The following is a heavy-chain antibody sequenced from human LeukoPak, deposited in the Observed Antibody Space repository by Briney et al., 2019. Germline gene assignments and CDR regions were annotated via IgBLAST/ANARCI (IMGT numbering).Heavy chain of an antibody. V-gene: IGHV3-30-3*01. CDR3: ARGRILTGLDY. D-gene: IGHD3-9*01. CDR1: GFTFSSYA. Sequence: GGSLRLSCAASGFTFSSYAMHLVRQAPGKGLEWVAVISYDGSNKYYADSVKGRFTISRDNSKNTLYLQMNSLRAEDTAVYYCARGRILTGLDYWGQGTLVTVSS. CDR2: ISYDGSNK. J-gene: IGHJ4*02.